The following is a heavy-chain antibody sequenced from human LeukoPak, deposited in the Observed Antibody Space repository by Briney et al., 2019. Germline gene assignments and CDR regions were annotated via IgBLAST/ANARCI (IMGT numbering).Heavy chain of an antibody. D-gene: IGHD5-18*01. CDR2: SSSGDGT. J-gene: IGHJ5*02. V-gene: IGHV3-23*01. CDR3: AHSRNIYAAMVP. CDR1: ASTFSNNA. Sequence: GRSLTPSCAASASTFSNNATSWVRQAPGKGLGWDSASSSGDGTYYADSVKGRFTISRDNSKNALYLQMNSLRAEDTAVYYCAHSRNIYAAMVPRGQGTLVTVSS.